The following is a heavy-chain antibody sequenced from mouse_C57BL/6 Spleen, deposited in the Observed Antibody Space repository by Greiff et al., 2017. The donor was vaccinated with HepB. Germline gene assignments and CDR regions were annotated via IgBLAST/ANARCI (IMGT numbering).Heavy chain of an antibody. CDR3: ARPALAGYDYDWFAY. V-gene: IGHV1-69*01. J-gene: IGHJ3*01. Sequence: QVQLQQPGAELVMPGASVKLSCKASGYTFTSYWMHWVKQRPGQGLEWIGEIDPSDSYTNYNQKFKGKSTLTVDKSSSTAYMQLSSLTSEDSAVYYCARPALAGYDYDWFAYWGQGTLVTVSA. CDR2: IDPSDSYT. D-gene: IGHD2-4*01. CDR1: GYTFTSYW.